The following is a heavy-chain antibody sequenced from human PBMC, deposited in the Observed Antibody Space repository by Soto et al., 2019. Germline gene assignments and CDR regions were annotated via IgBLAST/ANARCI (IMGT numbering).Heavy chain of an antibody. CDR3: AKDSGCVDDACAYDP. CDR1: GFTFSGYT. D-gene: IGHD2-21*02. J-gene: IGHJ5*02. CDR2: ISRGSDYI. V-gene: IGHV3-21*01. Sequence: EVQLVESGGSLVKPGGSLRLTCAASGFTFSGYTMNWVRQAPGKGLEWVSSISRGSDYIFYADSVKGRFTISRDNARNTLYLQMSSLRAEDTALYYCAKDSGCVDDACAYDPWGQGTLVTVSS.